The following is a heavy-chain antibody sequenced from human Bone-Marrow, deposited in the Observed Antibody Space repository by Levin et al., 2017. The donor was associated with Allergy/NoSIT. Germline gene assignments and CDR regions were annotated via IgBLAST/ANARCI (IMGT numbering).Heavy chain of an antibody. D-gene: IGHD6-13*01. CDR2: IHPNSGGT. Sequence: ASVKVSCKTSGYSFTVYYMHWVRQAPGQGLEWMGWIHPNSGGTNYAQKFQGRVTMTRDTSISTAYMELSSLRSDDTDVFYCARAREDYSSSWTNYYYYNMDVWGQGTTVTVSS. CDR1: GYSFTVYY. V-gene: IGHV1-2*02. CDR3: ARAREDYSSSWTNYYYYNMDV. J-gene: IGHJ6*02.